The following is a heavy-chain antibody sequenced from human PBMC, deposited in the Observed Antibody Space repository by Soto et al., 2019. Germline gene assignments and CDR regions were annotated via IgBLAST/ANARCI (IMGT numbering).Heavy chain of an antibody. V-gene: IGHV3-23*01. D-gene: IGHD3-10*01. CDR2: ISGGGDTT. Sequence: EVQLLESGGGLVQPGGSLRLSCAASGFTFNNYAMTWVRQPPGKGLEWVSAISGGGDTTSYADSVKGRFTVSRDGSKNSLYLQMGSLRAEDTALYYCAKGRGGSGSLTPRVDFWGQGTLVTVSS. CDR3: AKGRGGSGSLTPRVDF. J-gene: IGHJ4*02. CDR1: GFTFNNYA.